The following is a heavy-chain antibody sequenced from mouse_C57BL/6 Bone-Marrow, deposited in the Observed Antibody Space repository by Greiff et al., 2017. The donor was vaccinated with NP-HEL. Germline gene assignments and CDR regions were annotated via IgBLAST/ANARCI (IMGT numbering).Heavy chain of an antibody. Sequence: EVQLQQSGPELVKPGASVKISCKASGYTFTDYYMNWVKQSHGKSLEWIGDINPNNGGTSYNQKFKGKATLTVDKSSSTAYMELRSLTSEDSAVYYCARYGTVVPFDYWGQGTTLTVSS. J-gene: IGHJ2*01. V-gene: IGHV1-26*01. D-gene: IGHD1-1*01. CDR3: ARYGTVVPFDY. CDR2: INPNNGGT. CDR1: GYTFTDYY.